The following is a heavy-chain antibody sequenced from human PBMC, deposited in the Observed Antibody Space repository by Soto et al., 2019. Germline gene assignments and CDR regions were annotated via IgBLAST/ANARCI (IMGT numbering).Heavy chain of an antibody. CDR2: TNAGNGNT. V-gene: IGHV1-3*01. CDR3: ATPIVAFY. J-gene: IGHJ4*02. CDR1: GYTFTSYA. Sequence: QVQLVQSGAEVKKPGASVKVSCKASGYTFTSYAIHWVRQAPGQRLEWMGWTNAGNGNTKYSQKFQGRVIITRDTSAGTAYMELRSLRSEDTAVYYCATPIVAFYWGQGTLVTVSS. D-gene: IGHD5-12*01.